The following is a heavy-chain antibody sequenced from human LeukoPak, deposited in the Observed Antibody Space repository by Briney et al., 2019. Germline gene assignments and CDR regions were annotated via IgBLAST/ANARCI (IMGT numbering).Heavy chain of an antibody. V-gene: IGHV1-8*01. J-gene: IGHJ4*02. D-gene: IGHD3-10*01. Sequence: ASVKVSCKASGYTFTSYDINWVRQATGQGLEWMGWMNPNSGNTGYAQKFQGRVTMTRNTSISTAYMELSSLRSGDTAVYYCARGLLVRGVRTYYFDYWGQGTLVTVSS. CDR1: GYTFTSYD. CDR2: MNPNSGNT. CDR3: ARGLLVRGVRTYYFDY.